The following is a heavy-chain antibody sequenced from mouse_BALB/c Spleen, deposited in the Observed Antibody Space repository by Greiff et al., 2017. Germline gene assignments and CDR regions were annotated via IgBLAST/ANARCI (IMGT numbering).Heavy chain of an antibody. CDR3: ARTTATLAY. D-gene: IGHD1-2*01. J-gene: IGHJ3*01. Sequence: EVQGVESGGGLVKPGGSLKLSCAASGFTFSSYAMSWVRQSPEKRLEWVAEISSGGSYTYYPDTVTGRFTISRDNAKNTLYLEMSSLRSEDTAMYYCARTTATLAYWGQGTLVTVSA. CDR2: ISSGGSYT. V-gene: IGHV5-9-4*01. CDR1: GFTFSSYA.